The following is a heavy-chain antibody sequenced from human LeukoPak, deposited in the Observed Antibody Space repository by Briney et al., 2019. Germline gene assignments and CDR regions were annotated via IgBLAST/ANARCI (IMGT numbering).Heavy chain of an antibody. D-gene: IGHD2-21*02. J-gene: IGHJ4*01. CDR2: IAGSSGYI. Sequence: GGSPRLSCAASGFTFSSYTMNWVRQAPGKGLEWVSSIAGSSGYISYADSVKGRFTISRDNAKKSLYLQMTSLAAEDTAVYYCARDRGAYCGGDWYLGFDYWGRGTLVTVSS. V-gene: IGHV3-21*01. CDR1: GFTFSSYT. CDR3: ARDRGAYCGGDWYLGFDY.